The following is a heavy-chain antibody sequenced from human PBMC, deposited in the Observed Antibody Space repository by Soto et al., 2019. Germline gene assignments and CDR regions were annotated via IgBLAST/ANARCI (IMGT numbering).Heavy chain of an antibody. J-gene: IGHJ4*02. CDR3: ARAGVAGYRYFDY. CDR1: GFTFSDHY. Sequence: EVQLVESGGGLVQPGGSLRLSCAASGFTFSDHYMDWVRQAPGKGLEWVGRIRNMANSYSTEYAASVKGRFTISRDASKDSLYLQMNSLKTEDTAVYYCARAGVAGYRYFDYWGQGTLVTVSS. D-gene: IGHD6-19*01. CDR2: IRNMANSYST. V-gene: IGHV3-72*01.